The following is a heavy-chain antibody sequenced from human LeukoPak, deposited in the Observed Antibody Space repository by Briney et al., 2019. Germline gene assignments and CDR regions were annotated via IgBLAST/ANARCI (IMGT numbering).Heavy chain of an antibody. D-gene: IGHD3-9*01. V-gene: IGHV3-15*07. CDR2: IKSKTAGGTT. J-gene: IGHJ3*01. Sequence: PGRSLRLSCAASGFTFDDYAMHWVRQAPGKGLEWVGRIKSKTAGGTTDYAAPVKGRFTISRDDSKNMVYLQLNSLKTEDTGVYYCARDWYHAFDFWGQGTMVTVSS. CDR3: ARDWYHAFDF. CDR1: GFTFDDYA.